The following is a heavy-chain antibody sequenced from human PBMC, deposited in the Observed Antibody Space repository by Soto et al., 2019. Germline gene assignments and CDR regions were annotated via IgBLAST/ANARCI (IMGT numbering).Heavy chain of an antibody. J-gene: IGHJ6*02. CDR1: GFTFSTYH. CDR3: ARDGSTVTTNYHYAMDV. V-gene: IGHV3-48*03. Sequence: EVQLVESGGGLVQPGGSLILSCAASGFTFSTYHMNWVRQAPGKGLEWVSYIHSGGSRIYYADSVKGRFTISRDNAKNSLDLQMNSLRAEDTAGYYCARDGSTVTTNYHYAMDVWGQGTTVTVSS. D-gene: IGHD4-17*01. CDR2: IHSGGSRI.